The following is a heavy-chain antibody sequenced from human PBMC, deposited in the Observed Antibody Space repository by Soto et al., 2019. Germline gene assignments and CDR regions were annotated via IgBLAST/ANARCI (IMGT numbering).Heavy chain of an antibody. D-gene: IGHD6-25*01. J-gene: IGHJ4*02. V-gene: IGHV3-33*01. CDR1: GFTFSDYG. CDR2: IWHDGRKA. Sequence: GGSVRLSCAVSGFTFSDYGMHWVRQAPGKGLEWVALIWHDGRKAYYADSVQGRFTISRDNSSNTMYLQLNSLRDEDTAVYYCVRKDWEAAAINLSFYFDHWGQGTPVTVSS. CDR3: VRKDWEAAAINLSFYFDH.